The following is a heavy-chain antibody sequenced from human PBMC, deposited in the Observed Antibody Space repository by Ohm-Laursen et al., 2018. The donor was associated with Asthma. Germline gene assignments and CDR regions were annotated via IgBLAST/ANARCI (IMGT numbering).Heavy chain of an antibody. J-gene: IGHJ3*02. CDR3: AREVTVETRAFDI. CDR2: IYFTGST. CDR1: GGSISSGIYY. V-gene: IGHV4-31*03. D-gene: IGHD4-23*01. Sequence: TLSLTCTVSGGSISSGIYYWSWIRQPPGKGLEWIAYIYFTGSTYYNPSLKSRVALSIDTSTSQFSLKLSSVTAADTAVYYCAREVTVETRAFDIWGQGRMVTVSS.